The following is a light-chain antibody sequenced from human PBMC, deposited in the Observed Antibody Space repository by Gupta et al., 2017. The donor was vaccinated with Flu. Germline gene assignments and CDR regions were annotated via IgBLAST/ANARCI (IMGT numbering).Light chain of an antibody. J-gene: IGKJ4*01. CDR3: QQYDSYSLT. Sequence: DIQMTQSPSTLSAYVGDRVTITCRASQSLSSWLAWYQQKPGKAPNLLIYKASNLESGVPSRFSGSGSGTEFTLTISSLQPDVFATYYCQQYDSYSLTFGGGTKVEI. CDR2: KAS. CDR1: QSLSSW. V-gene: IGKV1-5*03.